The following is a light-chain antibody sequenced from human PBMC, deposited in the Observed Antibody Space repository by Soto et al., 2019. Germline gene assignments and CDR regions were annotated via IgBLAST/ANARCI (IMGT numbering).Light chain of an antibody. V-gene: IGKV1-6*01. CDR2: AAS. Sequence: AIQMTQSASSLSASVGDSITITCRASQDIRSDLGWYQQKPGKAPKLLIYAASSLLGGVPSRFSGSGSGTDFTLTISCLQSEDFATYYCQQYYSYPWTFGQGTKVDIK. CDR3: QQYYSYPWT. CDR1: QDIRSD. J-gene: IGKJ1*01.